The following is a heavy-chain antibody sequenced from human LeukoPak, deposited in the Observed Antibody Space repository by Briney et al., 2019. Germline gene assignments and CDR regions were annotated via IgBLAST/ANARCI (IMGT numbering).Heavy chain of an antibody. CDR3: ATGPHFYDHGWESDPKGCYFDY. Sequence: GGSLRLSCAASGFTFSSYAMSWVRQAPGKGLEWVSAISGSGGSTYYADSVKGRFTISRDNSKNTLYLQMNSLRAEDTAVYYCATGPHFYDHGWESDPKGCYFDYWGQGTLVTVSS. D-gene: IGHD3-16*02. V-gene: IGHV3-23*01. CDR2: ISGSGGST. J-gene: IGHJ4*02. CDR1: GFTFSSYA.